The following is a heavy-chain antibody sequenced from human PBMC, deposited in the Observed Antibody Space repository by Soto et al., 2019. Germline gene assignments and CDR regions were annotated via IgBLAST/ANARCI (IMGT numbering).Heavy chain of an antibody. CDR1: GYSFTSYW. D-gene: IGHD2-2*02. V-gene: IGHV5-51*01. Sequence: PGESLKISCKGSGYSFTSYWIGWVRQMPGKGLEWMGIIYPGDSDTRYSPSFQGQVTISADKSISTAYLQWSSLKASDTAMYYCARMRYCSSTSCCTGYGMDVWGQGTTVTVSS. CDR2: IYPGDSDT. CDR3: ARMRYCSSTSCCTGYGMDV. J-gene: IGHJ6*02.